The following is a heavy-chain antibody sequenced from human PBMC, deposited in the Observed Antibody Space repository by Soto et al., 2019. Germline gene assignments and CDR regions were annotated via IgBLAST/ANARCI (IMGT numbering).Heavy chain of an antibody. CDR3: ARDKDYDFWSGYYSFTSYGMDV. V-gene: IGHV3-48*02. J-gene: IGHJ6*02. Sequence: TGGSLRLSCAASGFTFSSYSMNWVRQAPGKGLEWVSYISSSSSTIYYADSVKGRFTISRDNAKNSLYLQMNSLRDEDTAVYYCARDKDYDFWSGYYSFTSYGMDVWGQGTTVTVSS. D-gene: IGHD3-3*01. CDR1: GFTFSSYS. CDR2: ISSSSSTI.